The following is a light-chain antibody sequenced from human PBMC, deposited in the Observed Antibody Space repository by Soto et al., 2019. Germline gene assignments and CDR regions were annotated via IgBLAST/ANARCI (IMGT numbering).Light chain of an antibody. CDR3: QQSYGTPIT. J-gene: IGKJ5*01. V-gene: IGKV1-39*01. Sequence: DIQMTQSPSPLSASVGDRFTITCRASQSISRYLNLYQQKPGKAPNLLIYVASSLQSEVPSRFSGSGSGTDFTLTITSLQPEDFATYYCQQSYGTPITFGQGTRLEI. CDR1: QSISRY. CDR2: VAS.